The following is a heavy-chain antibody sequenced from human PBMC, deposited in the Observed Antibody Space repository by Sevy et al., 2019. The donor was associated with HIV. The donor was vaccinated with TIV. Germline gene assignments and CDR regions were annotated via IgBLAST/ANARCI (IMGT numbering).Heavy chain of an antibody. V-gene: IGHV3-30*18. J-gene: IGHJ6*02. CDR3: AKGLSSIYPYSMDV. Sequence: GGSLRLSCEASGFSFSRYGMHWVRQVAGKGPEWVAVISFDGDNKYYSDSVRGRFAISRDNSENTMHLQMNNLRLDDTAVYYCAKGLSSIYPYSMDVWGQGTTVTVSS. CDR1: GFSFSRYG. D-gene: IGHD3-16*01. CDR2: ISFDGDNK.